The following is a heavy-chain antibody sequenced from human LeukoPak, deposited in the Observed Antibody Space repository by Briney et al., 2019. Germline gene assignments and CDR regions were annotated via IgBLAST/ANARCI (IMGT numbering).Heavy chain of an antibody. CDR3: ARRERYCSSTSCNDFDY. V-gene: IGHV5-51*01. J-gene: IGHJ4*02. CDR2: IYPGDSDT. D-gene: IGHD2-2*01. Sequence: GESVKISCKGSGYSFTSYWIGWVRQMPGKGLEWMGIIYPGDSDTRYSPSFQGQVTISADKSISTAYLQWSSLKASDTAMYYCARRERYCSSTSCNDFDYWGQGTLVTVSS. CDR1: GYSFTSYW.